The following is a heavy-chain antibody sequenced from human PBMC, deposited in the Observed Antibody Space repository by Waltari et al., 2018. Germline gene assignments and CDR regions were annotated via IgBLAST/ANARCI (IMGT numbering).Heavy chain of an antibody. D-gene: IGHD1-26*01. J-gene: IGHJ3*02. CDR1: GGAFGSYA. CDR3: ARRNLGYAFDI. CDR2: RIPIYGTP. V-gene: IGHV1-69*12. Sequence: VQLVQSGGEVKKPGASVRVSCKASGGAFGSYAMAWVRQAPGLGIEWVGGRIPIYGTPNFAQKFQGRVTFTADESTTTAYMELTSLKSEDTAIYYCARRNLGYAFDIWGQGTLVTVSS.